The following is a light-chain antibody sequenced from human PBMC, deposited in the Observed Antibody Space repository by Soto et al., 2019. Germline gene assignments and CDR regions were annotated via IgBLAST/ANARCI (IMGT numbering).Light chain of an antibody. J-gene: IGKJ4*01. Sequence: EIVLTQSPATLSLSPGERATLSCRASQSIRRYLAWYQQKPGQAPRLLIYDASNRATGLPARFSGSGSGTDFTLPISSLEIEDFAVYYCQQRSNWPSLTFGGGTKVEIK. CDR1: QSIRRY. CDR3: QQRSNWPSLT. V-gene: IGKV3-11*01. CDR2: DAS.